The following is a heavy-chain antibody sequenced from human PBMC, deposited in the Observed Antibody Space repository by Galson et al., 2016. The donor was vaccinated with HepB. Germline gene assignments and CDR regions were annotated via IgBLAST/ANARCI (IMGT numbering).Heavy chain of an antibody. D-gene: IGHD2-2*01. CDR2: INYNRST. CDR3: ARGKGRGTVTGTFIIRELIVVKNAVDS. CDR1: GGTFSGHS. V-gene: IGHV4-34*01. Sequence: LSLTCGVYGGTFSGHSWSWVRQPPGKGLEWIGEINYNRSTIYNPSLESRVTIAVDTSKNQVSLELTSVTAADTAMYYCARGKGRGTVTGTFIIRELIVVKNAVDSWGPGTLDTVSS. J-gene: IGHJ5*01.